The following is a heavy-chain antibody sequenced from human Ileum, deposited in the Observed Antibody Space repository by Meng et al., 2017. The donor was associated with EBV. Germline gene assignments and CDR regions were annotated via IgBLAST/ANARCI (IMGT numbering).Heavy chain of an antibody. D-gene: IGHD3-22*01. CDR3: ARNVPGTSAYYD. CDR2: IYYSGST. V-gene: IGHV4-28*01. J-gene: IGHJ4*02. Sequence: VNSHVSAPGLVQPSAALSLTCDVSRYSISSTNWWGWIRQPPGKGLEWIGYIYYSGSTSYNPSLKSRVTMSVDTSKNQFSLNLNSVTAVDTAVYYCARNVPGTSAYYDWGQGTLVTVSS. CDR1: RYSISSTNW.